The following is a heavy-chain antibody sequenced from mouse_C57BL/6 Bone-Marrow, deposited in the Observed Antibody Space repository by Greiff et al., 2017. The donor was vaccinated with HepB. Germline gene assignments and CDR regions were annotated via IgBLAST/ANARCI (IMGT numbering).Heavy chain of an antibody. CDR1: GFTFSNYW. D-gene: IGHD1-1*01. J-gene: IGHJ4*01. CDR2: IRLKSDNYAT. CDR3: TAPLTVVASMDY. V-gene: IGHV6-3*01. Sequence: EVKVVESGGGLVQPGGSMKLSCVASGFTFSNYWMNWVRQSPEKGLEWVAQIRLKSDNYATNHAESVKGRFTISRDDSKSSVYLQTNNLRAEDTGIYYCTAPLTVVASMDYWGQGTSVTVSS.